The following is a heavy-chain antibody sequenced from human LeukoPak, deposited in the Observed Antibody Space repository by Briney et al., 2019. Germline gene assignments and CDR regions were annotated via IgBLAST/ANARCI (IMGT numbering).Heavy chain of an antibody. D-gene: IGHD5-18*01. CDR1: GFTFSSYA. V-gene: IGHV3-23*01. CDR2: ISGSGGST. CDR3: AKEGPTVDTAMVAFDY. Sequence: PGGSLRLSCAASGFTFSSYAMSWVRQAPGKGLEWVSAISGSGGSTYYADSVKGRFTISRDNSKNTLYLQMNSLRAEDTAVYCCAKEGPTVDTAMVAFDYWGQGTLVTVSS. J-gene: IGHJ4*02.